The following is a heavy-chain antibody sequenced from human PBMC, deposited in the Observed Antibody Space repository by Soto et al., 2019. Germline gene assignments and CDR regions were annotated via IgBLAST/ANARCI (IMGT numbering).Heavy chain of an antibody. J-gene: IGHJ6*02. CDR1: GGSISGGRYY. V-gene: IGHV4-31*03. CDR2: IYDNGIT. Sequence: QVPLQESGPGLVKPSQSLSFTCNVSGGSISGGRYYWNWMRQHPGKGLEWIGNIYDNGITYYNPSLKSRGIISEDTSKNQSSLRPSSVTAADTPVYYGTRDRGCGMEVWGQATTVTVSS. CDR3: TRDRGCGMEV.